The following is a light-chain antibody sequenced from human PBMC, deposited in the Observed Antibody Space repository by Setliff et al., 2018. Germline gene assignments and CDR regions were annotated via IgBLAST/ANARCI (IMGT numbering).Light chain of an antibody. V-gene: IGLV2-8*01. J-gene: IGLJ1*01. CDR3: SSYTSSSTL. CDR1: SSDVGGYDY. CDR2: EVT. Sequence: QSVLAQPPSASGSPGQSVTISCTGTSSDVGGYDYVSWYQQHPGKAPKLILYEVTKRPSGVPDRFSGSKSGNTASLTVSGLQAEDEADYYCSSYTSSSTLFGTGTKVTVL.